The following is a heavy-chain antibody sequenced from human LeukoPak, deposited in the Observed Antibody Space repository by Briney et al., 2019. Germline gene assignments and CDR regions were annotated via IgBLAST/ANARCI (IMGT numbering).Heavy chain of an antibody. Sequence: SETLSLTCAVYGGSFSGYYWSWIRQPPGKGLEWIGEINHSGSTNYNASLKSRVTISVDTSKSQFSLKLRSVTAANTAVYYCARVVPAFDPCGEGTLGTVSP. CDR1: GGSFSGYY. V-gene: IGHV4-34*01. J-gene: IGHJ5*02. CDR2: INHSGST. CDR3: ARVVPAFDP. D-gene: IGHD2-2*01.